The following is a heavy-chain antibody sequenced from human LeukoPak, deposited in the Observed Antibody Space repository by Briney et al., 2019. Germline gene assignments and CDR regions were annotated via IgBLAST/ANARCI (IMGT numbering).Heavy chain of an antibody. J-gene: IGHJ4*02. CDR1: GFTFSSSV. CDR2: ISGSSGST. D-gene: IGHD5/OR15-5a*01. V-gene: IGHV3-23*01. CDR3: AKVDLSAVYD. Sequence: GGSLILSCAASGFTFSSSVMTWVRQAPGKGLDWVSAISGSSGSTYYADSVKGRFTISKDNSKNTLYLQMNSLRAEDTALYFCAKVDLSAVYDWGQGTLVTVSS.